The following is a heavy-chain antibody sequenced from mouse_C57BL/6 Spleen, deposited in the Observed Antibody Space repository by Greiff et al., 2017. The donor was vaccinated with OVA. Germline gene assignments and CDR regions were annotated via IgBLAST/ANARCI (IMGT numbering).Heavy chain of an antibody. CDR2: IDPEDGDP. V-gene: IGHV14-1*01. CDR3: TFTLVYYFDY. J-gene: IGHJ2*01. Sequence: EVQLQQSGAELVRPGASVKLSCTASGFNIKDYYMHWVKQRPEQGLEWIGRIDPEDGDPESAPKFQGKATMTADTSSNTAYLQLSSLTSEDTAVYYCTFTLVYYFDYWGQGTTLTVSS. D-gene: IGHD2-12*01. CDR1: GFNIKDYY.